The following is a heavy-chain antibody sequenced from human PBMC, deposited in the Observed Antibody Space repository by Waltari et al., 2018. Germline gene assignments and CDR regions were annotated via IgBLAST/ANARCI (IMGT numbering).Heavy chain of an antibody. CDR3: AKDLSSSYCTNGVCFHYYGMDV. D-gene: IGHD2-8*01. J-gene: IGHJ6*02. CDR2: ISWNSGSI. V-gene: IGHV3-9*01. CDR1: GFTFDDYA. Sequence: EVQLVESGGGLVQPGRSLRLSCAASGFTFDDYAMHWVRQAPGKGLEWVSGISWNSGSIGYADSVKGRFTISRDNAKNSPYLQMNSLRAEDTALYYCAKDLSSSYCTNGVCFHYYGMDVWGQGTTVTVSS.